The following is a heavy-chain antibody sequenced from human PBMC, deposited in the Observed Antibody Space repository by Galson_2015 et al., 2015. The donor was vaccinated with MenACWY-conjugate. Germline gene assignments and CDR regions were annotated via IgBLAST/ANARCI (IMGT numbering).Heavy chain of an antibody. J-gene: IGHJ4*02. V-gene: IGHV5-51*01. Sequence: GAEVKKPGESLKISCKGSGYTFTSNWIGWVRQMPGKGLEWMGIIYPGDSDTKYTPSFQGHVTISADKSINTAYLQWGSLEASDTAMYYCARQGFGSSSLDYWGQGTLVTVSS. CDR2: IYPGDSDT. CDR3: ARQGFGSSSLDY. CDR1: GYTFTSNW. D-gene: IGHD6-6*01.